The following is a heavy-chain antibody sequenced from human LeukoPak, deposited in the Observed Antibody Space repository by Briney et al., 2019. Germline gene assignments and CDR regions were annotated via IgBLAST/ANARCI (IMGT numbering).Heavy chain of an antibody. D-gene: IGHD4-17*01. CDR1: GFTFSSYG. V-gene: IGHV3-30*02. CDR2: IRYDGSNK. Sequence: PGGSLRLSCAASGFTFSSYGMHWVRQAPGKGLEWVAFIRYDGSNKYYADSVKGRFTISRDNSKNTLYLQMNSLRAEDTAVYYCARDEDYGINFDYWGQGSLVTVSS. J-gene: IGHJ4*02. CDR3: ARDEDYGINFDY.